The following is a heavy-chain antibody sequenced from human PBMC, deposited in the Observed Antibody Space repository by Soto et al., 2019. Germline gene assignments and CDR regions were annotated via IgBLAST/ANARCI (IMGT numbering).Heavy chain of an antibody. CDR2: MNPNSGNT. CDR1: GYTFTGYY. D-gene: IGHD3-3*01. J-gene: IGHJ6*03. Sequence: GASVKVSCKASGYTFTGYYMHWVRQAPGQGLEWMGWMNPNSGNTGYAQKFQGRVTMTRNTSISTAYMELSSLRSEDTAVYYCARTYYDFWSGYYQNYYYYMDVWGKGTTVTVSS. V-gene: IGHV1-8*02. CDR3: ARTYYDFWSGYYQNYYYYMDV.